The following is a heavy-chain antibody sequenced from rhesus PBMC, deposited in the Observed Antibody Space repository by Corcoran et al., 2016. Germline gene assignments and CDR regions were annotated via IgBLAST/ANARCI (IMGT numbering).Heavy chain of an antibody. CDR1: GFTFSDHY. V-gene: IGHV3-59*01. Sequence: EVQLVESGGGLAKPGGSLRLSCAASGFTFSDHYMHWVRQASGKGLEWVSGFSYSGGNTWYADSGEGRFTISREKAKNTRYLQMDSLRAEDTAVYYCAGDGDSKGGYGLDSWGQGVVVTVSS. J-gene: IGHJ6*01. CDR3: AGDGDSKGGYGLDS. D-gene: IGHD5-24*01. CDR2: FSYSGGNT.